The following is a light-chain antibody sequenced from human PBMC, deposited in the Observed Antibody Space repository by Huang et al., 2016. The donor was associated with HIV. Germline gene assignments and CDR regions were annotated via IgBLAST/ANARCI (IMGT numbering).Light chain of an antibody. V-gene: IGKV3-15*01. CDR2: AAS. Sequence: EIVMTQSPATLSVSPGDRVTLSCRASQSIDSNVAWYQQKPGQSPRLLIFAASTRATGIPARFSGSGSGTEFTLTISSLQSEDFASYYCQQHNNWPLTFGGGTRVVIK. J-gene: IGKJ4*01. CDR3: QQHNNWPLT. CDR1: QSIDSN.